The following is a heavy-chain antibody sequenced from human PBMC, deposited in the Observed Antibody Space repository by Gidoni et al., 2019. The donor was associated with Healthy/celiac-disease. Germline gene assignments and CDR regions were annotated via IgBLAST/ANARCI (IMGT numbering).Heavy chain of an antibody. CDR1: GGSISSSRYY. CDR2: LYYSWST. V-gene: IGHV4-39*01. Sequence: QLQLQESGPGRVKPSETLSLTCTVSGGSISSSRYYWGWIRQPPGKGLEGIGSLYYSWSTSSNPSLKRLVTISVDTSKNQFSLKLSSVTAADTAVYYCARSLTYSSGWYAFDYWGQGTLVTVSS. D-gene: IGHD6-19*01. J-gene: IGHJ4*02. CDR3: ARSLTYSSGWYAFDY.